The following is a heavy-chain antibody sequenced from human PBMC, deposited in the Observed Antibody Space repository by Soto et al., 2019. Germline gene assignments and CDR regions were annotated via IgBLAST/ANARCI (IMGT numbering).Heavy chain of an antibody. J-gene: IGHJ6*02. V-gene: IGHV1-69*13. CDR2: IIPIFGTA. D-gene: IGHD6-13*01. Sequence: GASVKVSCKASGGTFSSYAISWVRQAPGQGLEWMGGIIPIFGTANYAQKFQGRVTITADESTSTAYMELSSLRSEDTAVYYCARGDWAGKQQLAIYYYYGMDVWGQGTTVTVSS. CDR1: GGTFSSYA. CDR3: ARGDWAGKQQLAIYYYYGMDV.